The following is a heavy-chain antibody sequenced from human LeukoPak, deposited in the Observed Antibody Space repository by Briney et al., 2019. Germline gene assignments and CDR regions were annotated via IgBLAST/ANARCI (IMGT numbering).Heavy chain of an antibody. V-gene: IGHV1-58*02. J-gene: IGHJ2*01. CDR2: IVVGSGNT. CDR3: AACGSTGTDASYEWYFDL. CDR1: GFTFTSSA. Sequence: SVKVSCKASGFTFTSSAMQWVRQARGQRLEWIGWIVVGSGNTNYAQKFQERVTITRDMSTSTAYMELSSLRSEDTAVHYCAACGSTGTDASYEWYFDLWGRGTLVTVSS. D-gene: IGHD1-1*01.